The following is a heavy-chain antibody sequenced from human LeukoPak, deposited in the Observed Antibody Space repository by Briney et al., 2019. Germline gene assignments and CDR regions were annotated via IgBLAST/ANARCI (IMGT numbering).Heavy chain of an antibody. V-gene: IGHV4-39*07. CDR3: AGVSTSNNWFDP. CDR2: T. CDR1: GGSLTDGDYY. Sequence: RPSETLSLTCTVSGGSLTDGDYYWGWVRQPPGAGLQWIATTYEGASLKSRVTISVDTSKNQFSLKLSSVTAADTAVYYCAGVSTSNNWFDPWGQGTLVTVSS. J-gene: IGHJ5*02. D-gene: IGHD1-1*01.